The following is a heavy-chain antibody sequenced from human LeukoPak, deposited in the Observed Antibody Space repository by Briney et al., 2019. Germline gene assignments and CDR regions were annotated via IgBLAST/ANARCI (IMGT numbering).Heavy chain of an antibody. J-gene: IGHJ6*02. V-gene: IGHV3-7*01. CDR2: IKQDGSEK. CDR1: GFTFSSYW. D-gene: IGHD4-17*01. Sequence: PGGSLRLSCAASGFTFSSYWMSWVRQAPGKGLEWVANIKQDGSEKYYVDSVKGRFTISRDNAKNSLYLQMNSLRAEDTAVYYCARDCPYGDYGHYYYGMDVWGQGTTVTVSS. CDR3: ARDCPYGDYGHYYYGMDV.